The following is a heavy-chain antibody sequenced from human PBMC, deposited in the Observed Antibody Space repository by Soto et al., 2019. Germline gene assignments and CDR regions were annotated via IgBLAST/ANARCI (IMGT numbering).Heavy chain of an antibody. CDR2: IYHSGST. J-gene: IGHJ6*02. CDR1: GGSISSSNW. D-gene: IGHD2-15*01. Sequence: QVQLQESGPGLVKPSGTLSLTCAVSGGSISSSNWWSWVRQPPGKGLEWIGEIYHSGSTNYNPSLKSRVTISVDKSKNQFSLKLSTETAADTAVYYCARTSGDIVEVYGMDVWGQGTTVTVSS. V-gene: IGHV4-4*02. CDR3: ARTSGDIVEVYGMDV.